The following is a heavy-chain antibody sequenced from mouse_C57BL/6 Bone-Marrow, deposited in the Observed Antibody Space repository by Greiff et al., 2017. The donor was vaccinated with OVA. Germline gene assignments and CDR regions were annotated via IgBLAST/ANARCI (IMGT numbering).Heavy chain of an antibody. CDR2: IDPENGDT. CDR3: TDGYCFDY. J-gene: IGHJ2*01. Sequence: VQLQQSGAELVRPGASVKLSCTASGFNIKDDYMHWVKQRPEQGLEWIGWIDPENGDTEYASKFQGKATITADTSSNTAYLQLSSLTSVDTAVYYCTDGYCFDYWGQGTTLTVSS. CDR1: GFNIKDDY. V-gene: IGHV14-4*01.